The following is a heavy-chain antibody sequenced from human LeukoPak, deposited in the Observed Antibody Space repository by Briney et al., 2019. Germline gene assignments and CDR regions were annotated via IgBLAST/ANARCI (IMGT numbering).Heavy chain of an antibody. Sequence: SETLSLTCTVSGGSISSYYWSWIRQPPGKGLEWIGYIYYSGNTNYNPSLKCRVTLSLDTSKSQFSLKLSSVTAADTAVYYGARVGYRGYGYNFDNWGQGTLVTVSS. CDR2: IYYSGNT. V-gene: IGHV4-59*01. CDR1: GGSISSYY. J-gene: IGHJ4*02. D-gene: IGHD5-12*01. CDR3: ARVGYRGYGYNFDN.